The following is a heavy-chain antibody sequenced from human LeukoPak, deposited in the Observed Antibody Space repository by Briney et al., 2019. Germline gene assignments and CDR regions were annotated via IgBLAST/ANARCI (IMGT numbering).Heavy chain of an antibody. CDR2: IIPIFGTA. CDR3: ARHPSTYGDYVAWIDY. Sequence: ASVKVSCKASGGTFSSYAISWVRQAPGQGLEWMGGIIPIFGTANYAQKFQGRVTITADKSTSTAYMELSSLRSEDTASYHCARHPSTYGDYVAWIDYWGQGTLVSVSS. CDR1: GGTFSSYA. J-gene: IGHJ4*02. V-gene: IGHV1-69*06. D-gene: IGHD4-17*01.